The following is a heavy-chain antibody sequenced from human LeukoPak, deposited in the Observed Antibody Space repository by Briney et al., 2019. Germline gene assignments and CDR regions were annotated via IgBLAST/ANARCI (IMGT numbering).Heavy chain of an antibody. Sequence: PGGSLRLSCAASGFTVSSNYMSWVRQAPGKGLEWVSVIYSGGSTYYADSVKGQFTISRDNSKNTLYLQMNSLRAEDTAVYYCANTRVGATLIDYWGQGTLVTVSS. D-gene: IGHD1-26*01. CDR2: IYSGGST. V-gene: IGHV3-53*01. J-gene: IGHJ4*02. CDR3: ANTRVGATLIDY. CDR1: GFTVSSNY.